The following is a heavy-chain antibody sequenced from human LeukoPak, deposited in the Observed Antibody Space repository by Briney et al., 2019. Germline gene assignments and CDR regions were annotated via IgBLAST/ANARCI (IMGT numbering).Heavy chain of an antibody. J-gene: IGHJ4*02. Sequence: GGSLTLSCAASGFTFSNHAMTWVRQAPGKRLEWVSTINTGGGTYYADSVKARFTMSRDNSRNTLFLQMNDLRPEYTAVYFCARDMHEYYFDYWGQGTLVTVSS. V-gene: IGHV3-23*01. D-gene: IGHD2-2*01. CDR1: GFTFSNHA. CDR3: ARDMHEYYFDY. CDR2: INTGGGT.